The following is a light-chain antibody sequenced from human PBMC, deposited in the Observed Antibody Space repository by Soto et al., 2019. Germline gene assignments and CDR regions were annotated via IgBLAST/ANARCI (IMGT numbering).Light chain of an antibody. J-gene: IGKJ5*01. V-gene: IGKV3D-15*01. CDR3: QQYNNWPPIT. Sequence: EIVLTQSPDTLAVSPGEVATLSCWASQSVTSNLAWYQQKRGQAPRLLIYAASTRATGVPARFSGSGSGTEFTLTISSLQSEDFEVYYCQQYNNWPPITFGQGTRLETK. CDR1: QSVTSN. CDR2: AAS.